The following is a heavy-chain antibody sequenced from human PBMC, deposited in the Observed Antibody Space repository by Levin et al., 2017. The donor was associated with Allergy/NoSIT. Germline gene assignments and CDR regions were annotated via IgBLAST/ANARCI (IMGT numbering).Heavy chain of an antibody. CDR2: ISSDGSAE. J-gene: IGHJ4*02. CDR1: GFTFSAYD. Sequence: GESLKISCAASGFTFSAYDMYWVRQAPGKGLKWVAVISSDGSAEYYADSVKGRFTVSRDTSTNTLFLQMNSLRPEDSAVYYCAKPFLPVGIELRTYYFDYWGQGSLVTVSS. V-gene: IGHV3-30*18. D-gene: IGHD1-26*01. CDR3: AKPFLPVGIELRTYYFDY.